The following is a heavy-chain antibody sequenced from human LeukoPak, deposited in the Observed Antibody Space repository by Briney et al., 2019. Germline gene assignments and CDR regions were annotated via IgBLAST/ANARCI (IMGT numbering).Heavy chain of an antibody. CDR1: GYTFTGYY. V-gene: IGHV1-2*02. CDR3: ARDWVLTGYYSPTGNFDY. CDR2: INPNSGGT. Sequence: ASVKVSCKASGYTFTGYYMHWVRQAPGQGLEWMGWINPNSGGTNYAQKFQGGVTMTRDTSISTAYMKLSRLRSDDTAVYYCARDWVLTGYYSPTGNFDYWGQGTLVTVSS. J-gene: IGHJ4*02. D-gene: IGHD3-9*01.